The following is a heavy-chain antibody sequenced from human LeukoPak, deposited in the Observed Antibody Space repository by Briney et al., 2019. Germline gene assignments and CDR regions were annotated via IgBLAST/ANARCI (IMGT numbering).Heavy chain of an antibody. CDR2: ISGSGSTI. Sequence: NPGGSLRLSCAASGFTFSDYYMSWIRQAPGKGLEWVSYISGSGSTIYYADSVKGRFTISRDNAKNSLYLQTNSLRAEDTAVYYCARVGSSSGYYFDYWGQGTLVTVSS. CDR3: ARVGSSSGYYFDY. V-gene: IGHV3-11*01. D-gene: IGHD6-19*01. J-gene: IGHJ4*02. CDR1: GFTFSDYY.